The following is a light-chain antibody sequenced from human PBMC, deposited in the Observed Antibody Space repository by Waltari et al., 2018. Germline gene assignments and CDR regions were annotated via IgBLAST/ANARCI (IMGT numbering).Light chain of an antibody. J-gene: IGKJ1*01. V-gene: IGKV1-6*01. CDR1: QDIRND. CDR3: QKYNSAPRT. CDR2: GAS. Sequence: AIQMTKSPSALSASVEDRGPFPCRASQDIRNDLAWYQQKPGKVPNLLIYGASRLQSGVPSRCSGSGSGTDFTLTSSRLQPEDAAIYYCQKYNSAPRTFGQGTKVEIK.